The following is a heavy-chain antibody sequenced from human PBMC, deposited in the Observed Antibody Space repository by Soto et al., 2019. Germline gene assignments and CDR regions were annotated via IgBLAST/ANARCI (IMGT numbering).Heavy chain of an antibody. Sequence: SVKVSCKASGGTFSSYAISWVRQAPGQGLEWMGGIIPIFGTANYAQKFQGRVTITADESTSTAYMELSSLRSEDTAVYYCARRGFHDYVWGSYSYQGGSGYYGMDVWGQGTTVTVSS. V-gene: IGHV1-69*13. D-gene: IGHD3-16*02. CDR3: ARRGFHDYVWGSYSYQGGSGYYGMDV. CDR2: IIPIFGTA. CDR1: GGTFSSYA. J-gene: IGHJ6*02.